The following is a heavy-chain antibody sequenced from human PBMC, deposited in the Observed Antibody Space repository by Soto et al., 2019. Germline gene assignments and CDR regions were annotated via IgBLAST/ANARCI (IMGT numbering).Heavy chain of an antibody. CDR1: GFTFSDYW. J-gene: IGHJ4*02. CDR3: ARDGVAPGLYFDH. V-gene: IGHV3-7*05. Sequence: GGSLRLSCAASGFTFSDYWMNWVRQAPGKGLEWVASIKYDGAEKTYVDSVKGRFTISGDNPKNSVYLQMASLRAEDTAVYYCARDGVAPGLYFDHWGQGTPVTVSS. CDR2: IKYDGAEK. D-gene: IGHD3-10*01.